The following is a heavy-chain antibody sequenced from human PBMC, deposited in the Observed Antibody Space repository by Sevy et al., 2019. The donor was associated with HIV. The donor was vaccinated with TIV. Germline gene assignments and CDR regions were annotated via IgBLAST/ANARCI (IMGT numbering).Heavy chain of an antibody. J-gene: IGHJ4*02. CDR1: GFTFSDSA. CDR3: TYGYGRFDF. D-gene: IGHD5-18*01. CDR2: IRTKPNNYAP. Sequence: GGSLRLSCAASGFTFSDSAMFWVRQASGRGLEWVGRIRTKPNNYAPALGASLKDRFSITRDDSKNTTYLQMNSQKAEDTAVYFCTYGYGRFDFWGQGALVTVSS. V-gene: IGHV3-73*01.